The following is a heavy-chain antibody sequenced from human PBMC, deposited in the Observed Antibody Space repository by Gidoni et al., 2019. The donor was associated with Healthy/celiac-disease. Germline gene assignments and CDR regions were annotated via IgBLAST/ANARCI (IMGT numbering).Heavy chain of an antibody. D-gene: IGHD3-22*01. Sequence: QVQLVQSGAEVKKPGSSVKVSCKASGGTFSSYAISWVRQAPGQGLEWMGGIIPIFGTANYAQKFQGRVTITADESTSTAYMELSSLRSEDTAVYYCAASHYYYDSSGYYTFDYWGQGTLVTVSS. CDR3: AASHYYYDSSGYYTFDY. J-gene: IGHJ4*02. CDR2: IIPIFGTA. V-gene: IGHV1-69*01. CDR1: GGTFSSYA.